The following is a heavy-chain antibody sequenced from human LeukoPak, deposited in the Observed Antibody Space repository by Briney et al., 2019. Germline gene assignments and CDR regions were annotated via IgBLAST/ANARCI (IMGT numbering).Heavy chain of an antibody. CDR2: INADNGDT. Sequence: ASVKVSCKASGYPFTSYAMYWVRQAPGQRLEWMGWINADNGDTRYSQKLQGRVTMTGDTSASTTYMELSSLRSEDTAVYYCASDAFDIWGQGTMVTASS. J-gene: IGHJ3*02. V-gene: IGHV1-3*01. CDR1: GYPFTSYA. CDR3: ASDAFDI.